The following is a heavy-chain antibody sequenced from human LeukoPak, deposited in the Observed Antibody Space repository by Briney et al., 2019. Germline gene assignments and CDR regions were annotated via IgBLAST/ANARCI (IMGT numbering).Heavy chain of an antibody. V-gene: IGHV1-69*02. CDR3: ARGGDGYPYYYYGMDV. CDR2: IIPILGIA. Sequence: PVKVSCKASGGTFSSYTISWVRQAPGQGLEWMGRIIPILGIANYAQKFQGRVTITADKSTSTAYMELSSLRSEDTAVYYCARGGDGYPYYYYGMDVWGQGTTVTVSS. CDR1: GGTFSSYT. J-gene: IGHJ6*02. D-gene: IGHD5-24*01.